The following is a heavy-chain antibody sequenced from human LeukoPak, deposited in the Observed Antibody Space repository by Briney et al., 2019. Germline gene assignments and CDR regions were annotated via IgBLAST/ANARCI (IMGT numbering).Heavy chain of an antibody. CDR1: GYTFTSYG. J-gene: IGHJ3*02. V-gene: IGHV1-46*01. CDR3: ARVRDGYNDAYDI. D-gene: IGHD5-24*01. Sequence: ASVKVSCKASGYTFTSYGISWVRRAPGQGLEWMGIINPSGGSTNYAQNFQARVTMTRDTSTSTVYMELSSLRSEDTAVYYCARVRDGYNDAYDIWGQGTMVTVPS. CDR2: INPSGGST.